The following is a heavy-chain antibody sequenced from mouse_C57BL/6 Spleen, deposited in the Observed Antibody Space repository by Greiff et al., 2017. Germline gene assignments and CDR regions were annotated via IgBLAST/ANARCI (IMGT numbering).Heavy chain of an antibody. Sequence: DVMLVESGGGLVKPGGSLKLSCAASGFTFSDYGMHWVRQAPEKGLEWVAYISSGSSTIYYADTVKGRFTISRDNAKNTLFLQMTSLRSEDTAMYYCARPGAQAFDYWGQGTTLTVSS. CDR2: ISSGSSTI. CDR3: ARPGAQAFDY. CDR1: GFTFSDYG. J-gene: IGHJ2*01. V-gene: IGHV5-17*01. D-gene: IGHD3-2*02.